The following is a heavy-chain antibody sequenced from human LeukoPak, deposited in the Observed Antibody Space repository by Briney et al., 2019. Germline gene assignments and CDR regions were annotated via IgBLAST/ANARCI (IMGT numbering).Heavy chain of an antibody. CDR1: GFTFSNAW. Sequence: GGSLRLSCAASGFTFSNAWMSWVRQAPGKGLEWVSSISSSSSYIYYADSVKGRFTISRDNAKNSLYLQMNSLRAEDTAVYYCARDVDGDYVFLLWGQGTLVTVSS. CDR3: ARDVDGDYVFLL. J-gene: IGHJ4*02. D-gene: IGHD4-17*01. CDR2: ISSSSSYI. V-gene: IGHV3-21*01.